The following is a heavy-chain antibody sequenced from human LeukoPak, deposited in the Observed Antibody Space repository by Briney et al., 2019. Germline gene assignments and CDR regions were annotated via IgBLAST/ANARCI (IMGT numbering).Heavy chain of an antibody. CDR2: IKQDGSEK. D-gene: IGHD5-18*01. V-gene: IGHV3-7*04. J-gene: IGHJ6*03. CDR1: GFTFNNYW. CDR3: ARALDVDTAMGHFYYYMDV. Sequence: GGSLRLSCAASGFTFNNYWMTWVRQAPGKGLEWVANIKQDGSEKYYVDSVRGRFTISRDNPKNSLYLQMNSLRAEDTAVYYCARALDVDTAMGHFYYYMDVWGKGTTVTVSS.